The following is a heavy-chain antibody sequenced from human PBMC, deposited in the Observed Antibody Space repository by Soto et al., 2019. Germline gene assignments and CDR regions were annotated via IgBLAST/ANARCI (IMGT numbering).Heavy chain of an antibody. CDR2: IRSKAYGGTT. Sequence: GGSLRLSCTASGFTFGDYAMSWFRQAPGKGLEWVGFIRSKAYGGTTEYAASVKGRFTISRDDSKSIAYLQMNSLKTEDTAVYYCTRGRGRITIFGVVIIDGMDFWGQGTTVTVSS. CDR1: GFTFGDYA. J-gene: IGHJ6*02. V-gene: IGHV3-49*03. D-gene: IGHD3-3*01. CDR3: TRGRGRITIFGVVIIDGMDF.